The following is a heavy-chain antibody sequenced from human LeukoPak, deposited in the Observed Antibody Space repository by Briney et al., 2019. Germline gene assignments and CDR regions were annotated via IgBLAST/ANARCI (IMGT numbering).Heavy chain of an antibody. Sequence: PGGSLRLSCAASGFTFSSYSMNWVRQAPGKGLEWVSSISSSSSYIYYADSVKGRFTISRDNAKNSLYLQMNSLRAEDTAVYYCARVTMVRGTIDYWGQGTLVTVSS. J-gene: IGHJ4*02. D-gene: IGHD3-10*01. CDR2: ISSSSSYI. CDR3: ARVTMVRGTIDY. CDR1: GFTFSSYS. V-gene: IGHV3-21*01.